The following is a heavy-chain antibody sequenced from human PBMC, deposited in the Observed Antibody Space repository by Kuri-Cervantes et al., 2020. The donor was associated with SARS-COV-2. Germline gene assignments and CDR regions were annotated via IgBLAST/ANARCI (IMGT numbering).Heavy chain of an antibody. CDR3: ARDFVPTPPYGSGSYYKGAYYYYGMDV. CDR1: GFRFSGYP. CDR2: ISPDGANT. J-gene: IGHJ6*02. V-gene: IGHV3-64*04. D-gene: IGHD3-10*01. Sequence: GGSLRLSCSASGFRFSGYPMHWVRQAPGKGLEYVSAISPDGANTYYADSVKGRFTISRDNSKNTLYLQMNSLRDEDTAVYYCARDFVPTPPYGSGSYYKGAYYYYGMDVWGQGTTVTVSS.